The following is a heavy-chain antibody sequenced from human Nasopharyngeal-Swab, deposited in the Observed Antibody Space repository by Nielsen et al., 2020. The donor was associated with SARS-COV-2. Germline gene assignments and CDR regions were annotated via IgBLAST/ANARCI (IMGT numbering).Heavy chain of an antibody. J-gene: IGHJ4*02. V-gene: IGHV3-21*01. D-gene: IGHD3-22*01. CDR3: ARDLIAL. Sequence: GESLKISCAASGFTVSSNYMSWVRQAPGKGLEWVSSISSSSSYIYYADSVKGRFTISRDNAKNSLYLQMNSLRAEDTAVYYCARDLIALWGQGTLVTVSS. CDR1: GFTVSSNY. CDR2: ISSSSSYI.